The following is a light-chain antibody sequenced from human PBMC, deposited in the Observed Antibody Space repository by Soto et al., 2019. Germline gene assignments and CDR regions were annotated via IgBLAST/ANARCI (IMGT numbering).Light chain of an antibody. CDR3: AAWDDSLNGYVV. J-gene: IGLJ2*01. V-gene: IGLV1-44*01. CDR1: RYNIGSNT. Sequence: QSVLTQPPSASGTPGQRVTISCSGSRYNIGSNTVNWYQQVPGTAPRLLIHRDHQRPPGVPDRFSGSTPGTSASLAISGLQSEDEADYYCAAWDDSLNGYVVFGGGTKLTVL. CDR2: RDH.